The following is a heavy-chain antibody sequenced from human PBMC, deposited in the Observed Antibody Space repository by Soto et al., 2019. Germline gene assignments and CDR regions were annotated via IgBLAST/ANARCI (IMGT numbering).Heavy chain of an antibody. CDR3: ATCQLGEYYYAMDI. CDR1: GDSITTYKW. CDR2: IYDSGNT. V-gene: IGHV4-4*02. Sequence: SETLYLTCGVSGDSITTYKWWTWVRQTPGKGLEWIGEIYDSGNTRYNPSLKSRVTISKDTSKNELSLKLNSVTVADTAVYYCATCQLGEYYYAMDIWGQGTTVTVSS. J-gene: IGHJ6*02. D-gene: IGHD7-27*01.